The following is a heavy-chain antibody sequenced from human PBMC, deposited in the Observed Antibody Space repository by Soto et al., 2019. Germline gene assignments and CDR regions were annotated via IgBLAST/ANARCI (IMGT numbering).Heavy chain of an antibody. V-gene: IGHV5-51*01. J-gene: IGHJ4*02. CDR2: IYPDDSDT. CDR3: ERNYRIDFDSIDY. D-gene: IGHD3-10*01. Sequence: GESLKISCEGSGYTFNNYWIAWVRQMPGKGLEWMGIIYPDDSDTRYSPSFQGQVSISADKSITTSYLQWSSLKASDSAIYYCERNYRIDFDSIDYWGQGTLVTVSS. CDR1: GYTFNNYW.